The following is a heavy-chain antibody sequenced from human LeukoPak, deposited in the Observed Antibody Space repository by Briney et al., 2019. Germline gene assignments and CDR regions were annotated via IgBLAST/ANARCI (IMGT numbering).Heavy chain of an antibody. CDR3: ARDRGYYGSGSPLFDY. D-gene: IGHD3-10*01. V-gene: IGHV4-38-2*02. Sequence: SETLSLTCTVSGYSFSSGYYWGWIRQPPGKGLEWIGSISHTESTYYNPSLKSRVTKSLDTSKNQFSLKLSSVTAVDTAVYYCARDRGYYGSGSPLFDYWGQGTLVTVSS. CDR2: ISHTEST. CDR1: GYSFSSGYY. J-gene: IGHJ4*02.